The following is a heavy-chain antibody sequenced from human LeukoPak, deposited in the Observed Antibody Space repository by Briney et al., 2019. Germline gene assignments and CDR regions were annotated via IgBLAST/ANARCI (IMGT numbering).Heavy chain of an antibody. J-gene: IGHJ4*02. Sequence: GGSLRLSCAASGFTVSGTWMHWVRQAPGKGLVWVSRINNDGRSTSYADPVKGRFTISRDNAKNTLYMQMNGLRAEDTAVYYCAKGRAVAGIFDYWGQGTLVTVSS. CDR2: INNDGRST. V-gene: IGHV3-74*01. D-gene: IGHD6-19*01. CDR1: GFTVSGTW. CDR3: AKGRAVAGIFDY.